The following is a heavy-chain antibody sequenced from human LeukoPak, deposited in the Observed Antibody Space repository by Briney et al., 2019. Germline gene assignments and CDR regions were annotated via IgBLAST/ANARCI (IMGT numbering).Heavy chain of an antibody. CDR2: ISGSGSST. D-gene: IGHD3-3*02. CDR1: GFTFSTYV. J-gene: IGHJ4*02. Sequence: GGSLRLSCAASGFTFSTYVMSWVRQAPGKGLEWVSAISGSGSSTYYADSVKGRFTISRDNSRNTLYLQMNSLRAEDTAVYHCAKPHYGSGYNSWGQGTLVAVSS. CDR3: AKPHYGSGYNS. V-gene: IGHV3-23*01.